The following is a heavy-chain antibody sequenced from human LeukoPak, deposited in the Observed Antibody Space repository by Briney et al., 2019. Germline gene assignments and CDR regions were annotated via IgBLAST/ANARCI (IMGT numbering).Heavy chain of an antibody. V-gene: IGHV4-34*01. D-gene: IGHD5-18*01. Sequence: SETLSLTCAVYGGSFSGYYRSWIRQPPGKGLEWIGEINHSGSTNYNPSLKSRVTISVDTSKNQFSLKLSSVTAADTAVYYCARSFSGYSYGRLVYWGQGTLVTVSS. J-gene: IGHJ4*02. CDR3: ARSFSGYSYGRLVY. CDR1: GGSFSGYY. CDR2: INHSGST.